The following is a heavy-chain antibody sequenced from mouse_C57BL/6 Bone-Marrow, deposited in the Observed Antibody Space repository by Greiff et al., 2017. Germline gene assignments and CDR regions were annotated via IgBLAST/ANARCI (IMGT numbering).Heavy chain of an antibody. CDR3: ATHWDRYFDV. J-gene: IGHJ1*03. D-gene: IGHD4-1*01. Sequence: QVQLQQPGTELVKPGASVKLSCKASDYTFTSYWMHWVKQRPGQGLAWIGNINPNNGGTNYTEKFKNKATLTVDKSSSAAYMQLSSLTSEYSAVYYCATHWDRYFDVWGTGTTVNVSS. CDR2: INPNNGGT. CDR1: DYTFTSYW. V-gene: IGHV1-53*01.